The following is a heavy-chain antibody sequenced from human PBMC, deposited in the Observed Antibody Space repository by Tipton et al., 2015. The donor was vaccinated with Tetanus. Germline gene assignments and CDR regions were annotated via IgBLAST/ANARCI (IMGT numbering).Heavy chain of an antibody. CDR3: ARHSSSWDDYYYYGLDV. CDR2: VSYSGTT. Sequence: TLSLTCTVSGGSISSSPYYWDWIRQPPGKGLEWIGSVSYSGTTNYTPSLKSRITISRDTSKNQFSLMLRSVTAADTAMCYCARHSSSWDDYYYYGLDVWGQGTTVTVSS. J-gene: IGHJ6*02. V-gene: IGHV4-39*01. CDR1: GGSISSSPYY. D-gene: IGHD6-13*01.